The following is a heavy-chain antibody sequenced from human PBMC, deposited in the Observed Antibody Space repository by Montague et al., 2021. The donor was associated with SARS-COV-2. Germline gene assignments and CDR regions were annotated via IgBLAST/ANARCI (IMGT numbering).Heavy chain of an antibody. Sequence: SLRLSCAASGFTFSSYSVNWVRQAPGKRLEWISYISSSTNIIYYADSVKGRFTISRDNARNSLYLQMNSLRVDDTAVYYCAKDLVLRAARPDALDVWGQGTVVTVSS. D-gene: IGHD6-6*01. CDR1: GFTFSSYS. V-gene: IGHV3-48*04. CDR3: AKDLVLRAARPDALDV. J-gene: IGHJ3*01. CDR2: ISSSTNII.